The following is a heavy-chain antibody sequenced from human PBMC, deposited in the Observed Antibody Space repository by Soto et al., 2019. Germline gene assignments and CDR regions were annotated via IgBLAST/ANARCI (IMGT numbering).Heavy chain of an antibody. CDR2: ISAYYGNT. D-gene: IGHD6-6*01. CDR1: GYTFTSYG. CDR3: ARGKGAARRNDWFDP. Sequence: QVQLVQSGAEVKKPGASVKVSCKASGYTFTSYGISWVRQAPGQGLEWMGWISAYYGNTNYAQKLQGRVTMTTDTTASTAYMELRSLRSDDTAVYYCARGKGAARRNDWFDPWGQGTLVTVSS. V-gene: IGHV1-18*01. J-gene: IGHJ5*02.